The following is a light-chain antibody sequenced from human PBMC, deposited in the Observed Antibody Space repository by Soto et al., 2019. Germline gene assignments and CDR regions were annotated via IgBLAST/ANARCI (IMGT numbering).Light chain of an antibody. CDR3: QQYNSYPIT. J-gene: IGKJ5*01. CDR1: QSISSW. CDR2: KAS. Sequence: DIQMTQSPSTLSASVGDRVTITCRASQSISSWLAWYQQKPGKAPKLLIYKASSLESGVPSRFSGSGSGTEFTLTISSLQPDDFATYSSQQYNSYPITFGQGTRLEIK. V-gene: IGKV1-5*03.